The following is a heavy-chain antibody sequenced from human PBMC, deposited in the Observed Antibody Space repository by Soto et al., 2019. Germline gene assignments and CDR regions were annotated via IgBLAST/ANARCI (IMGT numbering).Heavy chain of an antibody. V-gene: IGHV3-23*01. CDR3: AKTFKYSNSGFDY. J-gene: IGHJ4*02. Sequence: PGGSLRLSCAASGFTFGSCAMSWVRQAPGKGLEWVSGLSAAGDTTYYADSVKGRVTISRDNSKNTLHLQMSSLRDEDTAVYYCAKTFKYSNSGFDYWGLATLVTVSS. D-gene: IGHD4-4*01. CDR2: LSAAGDTT. CDR1: GFTFGSCA.